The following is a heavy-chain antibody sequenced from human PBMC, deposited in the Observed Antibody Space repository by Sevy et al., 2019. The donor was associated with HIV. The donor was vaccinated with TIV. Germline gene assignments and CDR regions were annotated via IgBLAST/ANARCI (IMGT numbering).Heavy chain of an antibody. D-gene: IGHD2-2*01. CDR3: ARAPGYCTSTNCYDWFDP. CDR1: GFTFSSYG. Sequence: GGSLRLSCAASGFTFSSYGMHWVRQAPGKGLEWVAVIWNDGSNQYYADSVEGRFTVSRDNSTNTLYLQMTSLRAEDTGWYYCARAPGYCTSTNCYDWFDPWGHGTLVTVSS. J-gene: IGHJ5*02. CDR2: IWNDGSNQ. V-gene: IGHV3-33*01.